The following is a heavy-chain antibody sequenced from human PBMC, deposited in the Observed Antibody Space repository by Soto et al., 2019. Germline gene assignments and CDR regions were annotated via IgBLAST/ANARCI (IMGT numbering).Heavy chain of an antibody. Sequence: SETLSLTCTVSGGSISSYYWSWIRQPPGKGLEWIGYIYYSGSTNYNPSLKSRVTISVDTSKNQFSLKLSSVTAADTAVYYCARDYNSSPWYFDLWGRGTLVTVSS. CDR1: GGSISSYY. D-gene: IGHD1-1*01. CDR3: ARDYNSSPWYFDL. V-gene: IGHV4-59*01. J-gene: IGHJ2*01. CDR2: IYYSGST.